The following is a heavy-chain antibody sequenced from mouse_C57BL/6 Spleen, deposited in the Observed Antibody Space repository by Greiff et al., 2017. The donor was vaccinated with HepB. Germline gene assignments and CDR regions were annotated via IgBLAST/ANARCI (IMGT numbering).Heavy chain of an antibody. V-gene: IGHV5-6*01. D-gene: IGHD3-2*02. CDR3: ASYSSGYEDY. J-gene: IGHJ2*01. CDR1: GFTFSSYG. CDR2: ISSGGSYT. Sequence: EVMLVESGGDLVKPGGSLKLSCAASGFTFSSYGMSWVRQTPDKRLEWVATISSGGSYTYYPDSVKGRFTISRDNAKNTLYLQMSSLKSEDTAMYYCASYSSGYEDYWGQGTTLTVSS.